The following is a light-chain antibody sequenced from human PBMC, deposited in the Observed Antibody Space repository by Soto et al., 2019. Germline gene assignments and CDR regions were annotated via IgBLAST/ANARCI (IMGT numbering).Light chain of an antibody. Sequence: DIQMTQSPSSLSASVGDRVTITFRASQSINIWLSWFQQKPGKAPKLLISDVSSLESGVPSRFSGSGFGTEFTLTISSLQPDDVATYYCQQYNSYWTFGQGTKVDIK. CDR3: QQYNSYWT. J-gene: IGKJ1*01. CDR2: DVS. V-gene: IGKV1-5*01. CDR1: QSINIW.